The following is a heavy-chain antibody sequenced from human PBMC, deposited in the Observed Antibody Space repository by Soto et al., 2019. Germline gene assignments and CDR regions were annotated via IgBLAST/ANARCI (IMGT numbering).Heavy chain of an antibody. CDR3: GAAVAGTGTRPIWFDP. Sequence: EVPLVESGGGLVQPGGSLRLSCAASGFTFSSYWMHWVRQAPGKGLVWVSRINSDGSSTTYADSVKGRFTISRDNAKNTLYLQMNSLRAEDTAVYYCGAAVAGTGTRPIWFDPWGLGTLVTVSS. V-gene: IGHV3-74*01. CDR2: INSDGSST. CDR1: GFTFSSYW. J-gene: IGHJ5*02. D-gene: IGHD6-19*01.